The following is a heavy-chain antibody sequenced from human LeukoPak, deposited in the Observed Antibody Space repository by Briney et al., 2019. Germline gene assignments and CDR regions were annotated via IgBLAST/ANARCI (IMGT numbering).Heavy chain of an antibody. V-gene: IGHV3-9*01. CDR3: ARGGGYSYGSFDY. CDR1: GFTFEDYG. J-gene: IGHJ4*02. Sequence: GGSLRLSCAASGFTFEDYGMHWVRHVPGKGLEWVSGLSSDSNHVDYADSVKGRFTISRDNAKNTLYLQMNSLRAEDTAVYYCARGGGYSYGSFDYWGQGTLVTVSS. CDR2: LSSDSNHV. D-gene: IGHD5-18*01.